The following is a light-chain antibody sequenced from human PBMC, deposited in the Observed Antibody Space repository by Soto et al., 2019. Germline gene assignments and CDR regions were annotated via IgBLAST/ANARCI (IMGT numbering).Light chain of an antibody. CDR1: QSVSNN. CDR3: QQYKNWLTWT. Sequence: EIVMTQSPATLSVSPGERATLSCRASQSVSNNLAWYQQKPGQAPRLLIYGASTRATGFPARFSGSGSGTEFTLTISSLQSEDFAVYYCQQYKNWLTWTFGQGTKVEI. V-gene: IGKV3-15*01. J-gene: IGKJ1*01. CDR2: GAS.